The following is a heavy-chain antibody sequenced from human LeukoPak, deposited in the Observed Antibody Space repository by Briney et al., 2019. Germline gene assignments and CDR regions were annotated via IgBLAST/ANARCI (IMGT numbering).Heavy chain of an antibody. CDR3: VKGAAGTGGYYYYYYMDV. CDR1: GFTSSTYA. D-gene: IGHD4-23*01. V-gene: IGHV3-23*01. J-gene: IGHJ6*03. CDR2: ISGSTGST. Sequence: GGSLRLSCAASGFTSSTYAMSWVRQAPGKGLEWVSAISGSTGSTYYADSVKGRFTISRDNSKNTLFLQMNSLRAEDTAMYYCVKGAAGTGGYYYYYYMDVWGKGATVTVSS.